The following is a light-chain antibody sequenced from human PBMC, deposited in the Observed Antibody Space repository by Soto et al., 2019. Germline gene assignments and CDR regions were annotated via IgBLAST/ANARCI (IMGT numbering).Light chain of an antibody. Sequence: EIVLTQSPGTLSLSPGERDTLSCMASQSVSNNYLAWYQQKPGQAPRLLIYGASNRATGIPDRFSGSGSGTDFTLTISRLEPEDFAVYYCPQYGSSGTFGQGTKVEIK. CDR1: QSVSNNY. V-gene: IGKV3-20*01. CDR2: GAS. J-gene: IGKJ1*01. CDR3: PQYGSSGT.